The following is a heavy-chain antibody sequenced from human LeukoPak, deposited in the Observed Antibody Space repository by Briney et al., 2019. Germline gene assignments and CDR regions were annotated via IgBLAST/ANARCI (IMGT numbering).Heavy chain of an antibody. D-gene: IGHD1-26*01. Sequence: PGGSLRLSCAASGFTFSRYWMYWVRQVPGKGLEWVSRLNEDGRTTTYADSVQGRFTIYRDNSQNTLYLQMNSLRAEDTALYYCARDLGGIAGSWGQGALVTVSS. CDR3: ARDLGGIAGS. J-gene: IGHJ1*01. V-gene: IGHV3-74*01. CDR1: GFTFSRYW. CDR2: LNEDGRTT.